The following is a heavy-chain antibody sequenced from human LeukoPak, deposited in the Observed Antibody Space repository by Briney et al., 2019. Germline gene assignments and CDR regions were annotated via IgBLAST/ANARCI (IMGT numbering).Heavy chain of an antibody. J-gene: IGHJ4*02. CDR2: IKSKTDGGTT. V-gene: IGHV3-15*01. CDR1: GFTFSSYA. Sequence: GGSLRLSCAASGFTFSSYAMSWVRQAPGKGLEWVGRIKSKTDGGTTDYAAPVKGRFTISRDDSKNTLYLQMNSLKTEDTAVYYCTTDYYDSSGYDYWGQGTLVTVSS. CDR3: TTDYYDSSGYDY. D-gene: IGHD3-22*01.